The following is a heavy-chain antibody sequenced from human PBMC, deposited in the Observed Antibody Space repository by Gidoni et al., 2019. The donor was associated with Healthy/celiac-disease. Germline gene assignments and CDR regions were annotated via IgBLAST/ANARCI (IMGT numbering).Heavy chain of an antibody. CDR3: AWAIWFGELGPYYFDY. J-gene: IGHJ4*02. V-gene: IGHV3-23*01. Sequence: EVQLLESGGGLVQPGGSLSLTCAASGFTFSNCAMSWVRQAQGKGLEWVSAISGSGGSTYYADSVKGRFTISRDNSKNTLYLQMNSLRAEDTAVYYCAWAIWFGELGPYYFDYWGQGTLVTVSS. CDR2: ISGSGGST. D-gene: IGHD3-10*01. CDR1: GFTFSNCA.